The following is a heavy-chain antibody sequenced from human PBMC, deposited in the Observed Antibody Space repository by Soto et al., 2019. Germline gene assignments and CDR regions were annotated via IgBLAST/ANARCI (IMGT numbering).Heavy chain of an antibody. J-gene: IGHJ4*02. CDR3: AKGGRQWLVTSDFNY. CDR2: VSHDGRNT. CDR1: GFTFSDYA. Sequence: VQLVESGGGVVQPGRSLRLSCAASGFTFSDYAMHWVRQAPGKGLEWVAVVSHDGRNTHYADFVKGRFTISRDSSKNAVSLEMTSLRAEDTAVYYCAKGGRQWLVTSDFNYWGQGALVTVSS. V-gene: IGHV3-30*18. D-gene: IGHD6-19*01.